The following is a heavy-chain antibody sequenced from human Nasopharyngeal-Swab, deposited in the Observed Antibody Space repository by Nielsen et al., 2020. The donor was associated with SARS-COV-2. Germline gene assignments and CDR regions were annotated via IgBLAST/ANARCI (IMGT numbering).Heavy chain of an antibody. CDR2: INSDGSST. CDR3: ARGGSSSWYGDFDY. Sequence: GGSLRLSCAASGFTFSSYWVHWVRQAPGKGLVWVSRINSDGSSTSYADSVKGRFTISRDNAKNTLYLQMNSLRAEDTAVYYCARGGSSSWYGDFDYWGQGTLVTVSS. J-gene: IGHJ4*02. CDR1: GFTFSSYW. D-gene: IGHD6-13*01. V-gene: IGHV3-74*01.